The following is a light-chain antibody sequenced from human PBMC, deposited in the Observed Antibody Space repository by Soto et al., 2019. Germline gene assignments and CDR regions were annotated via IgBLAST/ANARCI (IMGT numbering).Light chain of an antibody. CDR2: EVS. CDR1: SSDVGSYNL. Sequence: HSALTQPASVSESPGQSITISCTGTSSDVGSYNLVSWYQQHPSKAPTLMIYEVSKRPSGVSNRFSGSKSGNTASLTISGLQAEDEADYYCCSYAGSSTWVFGGGTKLTVL. CDR3: CSYAGSSTWV. J-gene: IGLJ3*02. V-gene: IGLV2-23*02.